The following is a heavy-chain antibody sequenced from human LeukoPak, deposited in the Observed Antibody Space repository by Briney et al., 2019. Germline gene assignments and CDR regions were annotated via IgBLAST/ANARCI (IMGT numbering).Heavy chain of an antibody. J-gene: IGHJ4*02. CDR2: ISSSGSTI. Sequence: GGSLRLSCAASGFTFSDYYMSWIRQAPGKGLEWVSYISSSGSTIYYADSVKGRFTISRDNAKNSLYLQMNSLRAEDTAVYYCARDRSMDSSGYYSLGYWGQGTLVTVPS. CDR3: ARDRSMDSSGYYSLGY. V-gene: IGHV3-11*04. D-gene: IGHD3-22*01. CDR1: GFTFSDYY.